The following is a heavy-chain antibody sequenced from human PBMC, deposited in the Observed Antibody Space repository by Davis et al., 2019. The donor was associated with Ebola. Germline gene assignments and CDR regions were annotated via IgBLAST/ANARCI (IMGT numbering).Heavy chain of an antibody. V-gene: IGHV3-23*01. CDR3: AKCRRGYDGAFDI. CDR2: ISGSGGST. CDR1: GFTFSSYW. D-gene: IGHD5-12*01. Sequence: GGSLRLSCAASGFTFSSYWMSWVRQAPGKGLEWVSAISGSGGSTYYADSVKGRFTISRDNSKNTLYLQMNSLRAEDTAVYYCAKCRRGYDGAFDIWGQGTMVTVSS. J-gene: IGHJ3*02.